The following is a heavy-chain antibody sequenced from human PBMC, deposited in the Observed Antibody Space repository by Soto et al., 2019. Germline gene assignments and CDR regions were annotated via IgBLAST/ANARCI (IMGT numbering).Heavy chain of an antibody. Sequence: GGSLRLSCAASGFTFSSYGMHWVRQAPGKGLEWVAVISYDGSNKYYADSVKGRFTISRDNSKNTLYLQMNSLRAEDTAVYYCAKDPTVTTLSFHFDYWGQGTLVTVSS. CDR3: AKDPTVTTLSFHFDY. CDR1: GFTFSSYG. V-gene: IGHV3-30*18. J-gene: IGHJ4*02. D-gene: IGHD4-17*01. CDR2: ISYDGSNK.